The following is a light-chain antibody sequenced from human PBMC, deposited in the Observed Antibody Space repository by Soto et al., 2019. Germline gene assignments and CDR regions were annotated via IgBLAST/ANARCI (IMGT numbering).Light chain of an antibody. J-gene: IGKJ1*01. Sequence: SPATLSLSFLYPFPLTFRASQSISSWLAWYQQKPGKAPKLLIYDASSLESGVPSRFSGSGSGTEFTLTISSLQPEDIATYYSQQYNSYPSQFAPGTKV. CDR2: DAS. V-gene: IGKV1-5*01. CDR3: QQYNSYPSQ. CDR1: QSISSW.